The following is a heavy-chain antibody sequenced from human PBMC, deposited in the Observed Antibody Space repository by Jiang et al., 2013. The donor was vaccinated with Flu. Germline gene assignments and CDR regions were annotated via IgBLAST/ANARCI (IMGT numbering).Heavy chain of an antibody. CDR3: ARSSGIAVAGTSGTFDY. J-gene: IGHJ4*02. D-gene: IGHD6-19*01. CDR2: TYYRSKWYN. V-gene: IGHV6-1*01. Sequence: EWLGRTYYRSKWYNDYAVSVKSRITINPDTSKNQFSLQLNSVTPEDTAVYYCARSSGIAVAGTSGTFDYWGQGTLVTVSS.